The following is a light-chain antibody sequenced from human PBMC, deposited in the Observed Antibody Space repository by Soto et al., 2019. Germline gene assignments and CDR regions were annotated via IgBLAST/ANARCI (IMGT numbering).Light chain of an antibody. CDR1: QTISSW. J-gene: IGKJ1*01. Sequence: DIQITQSPFTLSGSVGDRVTITCRASQTISSWLAWYQQKPGKAPKLLIYKASTLKSGVPSRFSGSGSGTEFTLTISSLQPDDIATYYCQQYNSYSTFGQGTKVDNK. CDR2: KAS. V-gene: IGKV1-5*03. CDR3: QQYNSYST.